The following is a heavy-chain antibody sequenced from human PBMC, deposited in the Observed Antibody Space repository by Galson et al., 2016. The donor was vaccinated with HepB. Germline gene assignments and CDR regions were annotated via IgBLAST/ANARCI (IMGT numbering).Heavy chain of an antibody. V-gene: IGHV1-18*01. Sequence: SVKVSCKASNYTFTSYGISWVRQAPGQGLEWMGWISGYSGNTNYAETLQDRVTMTTDTSTNTAYMELRSLRSDDTAVYYCARDSAGVLIRAWVYSYDMDVWGQGTTVTVSS. CDR3: ARDSAGVLIRAWVYSYDMDV. CDR2: ISGYSGNT. J-gene: IGHJ6*02. D-gene: IGHD2-21*01. CDR1: NYTFTSYG.